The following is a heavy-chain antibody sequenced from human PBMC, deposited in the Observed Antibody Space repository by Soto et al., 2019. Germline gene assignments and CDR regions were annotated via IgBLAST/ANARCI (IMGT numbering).Heavy chain of an antibody. CDR1: GGSFSGYY. V-gene: IGHV4-34*01. CDR2: INHSGST. J-gene: IGHJ6*03. CDR3: AREEALYYYYYYMDV. Sequence: SETLSLTCAVYGGSFSGYYWSWIHQPPGKGLEWIGEINHSGSTNYNPSLKSRVTISVDTSKNQFSLKLSSVTAADTAVYYCAREEALYYYYYYMDVWGKGTTVTVSS.